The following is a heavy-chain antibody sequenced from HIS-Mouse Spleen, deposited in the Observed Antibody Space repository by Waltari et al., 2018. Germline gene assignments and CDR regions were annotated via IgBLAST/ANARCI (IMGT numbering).Heavy chain of an antibody. J-gene: IGHJ2*01. CDR2: INHSGST. CDR3: ARGELGMGDRYFDL. V-gene: IGHV4-34*01. CDR1: GGSFRGYY. D-gene: IGHD7-27*01. Sequence: QVQLQQWGAGLLKPSATMSLTCAVYGGSFRGYYWSSLRPPPGTGLEWIGEINHSGSTNYNPSLKSRVTISVDTSKNQFSLKLSSVTAADTAVYYCARGELGMGDRYFDLWGRGTLVTVSS.